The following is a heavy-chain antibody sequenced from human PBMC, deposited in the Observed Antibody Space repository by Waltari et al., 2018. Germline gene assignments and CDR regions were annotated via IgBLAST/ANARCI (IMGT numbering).Heavy chain of an antibody. D-gene: IGHD1-26*01. Sequence: EVQLVESGGGLVQPGRSLRLSCAASGFTFDDYAMHWVRQAPGKGLEWVSGISWNSGSIGYADSVKGRFTISRDNAKNSLYLQMNSLRAEDTALYYCAKDTSPEWELHGLGMDVWGKGTTVTVSS. CDR2: ISWNSGSI. J-gene: IGHJ6*04. CDR3: AKDTSPEWELHGLGMDV. CDR1: GFTFDDYA. V-gene: IGHV3-9*01.